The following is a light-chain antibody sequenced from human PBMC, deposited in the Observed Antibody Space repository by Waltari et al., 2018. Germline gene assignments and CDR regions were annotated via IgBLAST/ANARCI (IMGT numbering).Light chain of an antibody. J-gene: IGLJ3*02. V-gene: IGLV2-11*01. CDR1: SSDVGGYTY. Sequence: QSALTQPRSVSGSPGQSVTISCTGTSSDVGGYTYVSWYQQHPYKAPKLMIYDVNKRPSGVRERFSGSKSGHTASLTISGLQAEDEADYYCCSYAGTDTSDLLFGGGTKLTVL. CDR2: DVN. CDR3: CSYAGTDTSDLL.